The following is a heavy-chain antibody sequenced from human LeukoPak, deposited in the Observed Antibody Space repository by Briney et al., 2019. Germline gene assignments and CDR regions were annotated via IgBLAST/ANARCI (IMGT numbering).Heavy chain of an antibody. Sequence: SETLSLTCTVSGGSINSYYWSWIRQPPGKGLEWIGYIYYSVSTYNPSLKSRVTISIDTSKNQFSMKLSSVTAADTAVYYCARHSPIHYYYYGMDVWGQGTTVTVSS. CDR2: IYYSVST. CDR3: ARHSPIHYYYYGMDV. J-gene: IGHJ6*02. V-gene: IGHV4-59*08. D-gene: IGHD2-2*02. CDR1: GGSINSYY.